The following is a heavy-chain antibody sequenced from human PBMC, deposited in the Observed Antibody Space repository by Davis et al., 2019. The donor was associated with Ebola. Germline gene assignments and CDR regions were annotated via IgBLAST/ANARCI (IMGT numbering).Heavy chain of an antibody. J-gene: IGHJ4*02. CDR2: INHSGST. CDR1: GGSISSYY. V-gene: IGHV4-34*01. CDR3: ARTPPTVRIFDY. Sequence: LRLSCTVSGGSISSYYWSWIRQPPGKGLEWIGEINHSGSTNYNPSLKSRVTISVDTSKNQFSLKLSSVTAADTAVYYCARTPPTVRIFDYWGQGTLVTVSS. D-gene: IGHD4-17*01.